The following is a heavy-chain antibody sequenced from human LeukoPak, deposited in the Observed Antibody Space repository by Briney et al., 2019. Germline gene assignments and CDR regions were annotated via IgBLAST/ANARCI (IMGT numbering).Heavy chain of an antibody. CDR2: IIPIFGTA. J-gene: IGHJ4*02. CDR3: ASTDSSGYSFDY. V-gene: IGHV1-69*05. D-gene: IGHD3-22*01. Sequence: SVKVSCKASGGTFSSYAISWVRQAPGQGLEWMGGIIPIFGTANYAQKFQGRVTITTDESTSTAYMELSSLRSEDTAVYYCASTDSSGYSFDYWGQGTLVTVSS. CDR1: GGTFSSYA.